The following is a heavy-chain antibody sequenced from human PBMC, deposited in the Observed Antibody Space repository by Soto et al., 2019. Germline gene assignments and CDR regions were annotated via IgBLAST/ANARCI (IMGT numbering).Heavy chain of an antibody. D-gene: IGHD6-13*01. V-gene: IGHV3-30-3*01. CDR3: ARILSSSWFHSHYFYYGMDV. J-gene: IGHJ6*02. CDR1: GFTFSSYA. Sequence: QVQLVESGGGVVQPGRSLRLSCAASGFTFSSYAMHWVRQAPGKGLEWVAVISYDGSNKYYADSVKGRFTISRDNSKNTLYLQMNSLRAEDTAVYYCARILSSSWFHSHYFYYGMDVWGQGTTVTVSS. CDR2: ISYDGSNK.